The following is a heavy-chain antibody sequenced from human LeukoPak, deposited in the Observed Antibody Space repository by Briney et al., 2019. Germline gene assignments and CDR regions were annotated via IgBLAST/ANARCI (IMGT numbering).Heavy chain of an antibody. CDR3: AKEILWFGESAFDY. D-gene: IGHD3-10*01. CDR2: IRYDGSNK. CDR1: GFTFSSYG. J-gene: IGHJ4*02. V-gene: IGHV3-30*02. Sequence: PGGSLRLSCAASGFTFSSYGMHWVRQAPGKGLAWVAFIRYDGSNKYYADSVKGRFTISRDNSKNTLYLQMNSLRAEDTAVYYCAKEILWFGESAFDYWGQGTLVTVSS.